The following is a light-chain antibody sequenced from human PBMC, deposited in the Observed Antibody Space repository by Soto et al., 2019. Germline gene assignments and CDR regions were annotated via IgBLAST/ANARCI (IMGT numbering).Light chain of an antibody. CDR2: GAS. CDR3: QQYNNGAPWT. Sequence: EIVMTQSPATLSVSPGERATLSCRASQSVSSNVAWYQQKPGQPPRLLIYGASTRATAIPARFSGSGSWTEFTLTISSLQSEDFAVDYCQQYNNGAPWTFGQGTKVEIK. J-gene: IGKJ1*01. V-gene: IGKV3-15*01. CDR1: QSVSSN.